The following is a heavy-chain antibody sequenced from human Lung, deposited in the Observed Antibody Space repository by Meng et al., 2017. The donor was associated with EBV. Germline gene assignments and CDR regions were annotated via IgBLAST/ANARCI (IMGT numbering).Heavy chain of an antibody. J-gene: IGHJ4*02. CDR3: ATKTSLDF. CDR1: GFTFSKYA. Sequence: VQLFESGGGLMQTGGSLRLSCVASGFTFSKYAMTWVRQAPGKGLEWVSTVTTTGETTYDADSVRGRFTISRDNSKSTLYLQMNSLRIEDTAMYYCATKTSLDFWGQGTLVTVSS. V-gene: IGHV3-23*01. CDR2: VTTTGETT.